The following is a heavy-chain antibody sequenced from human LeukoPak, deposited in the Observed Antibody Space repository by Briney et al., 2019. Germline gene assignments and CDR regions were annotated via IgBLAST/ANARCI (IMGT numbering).Heavy chain of an antibody. Sequence: GGSLRLSCAASGFTFSSCWMSWVRQAPGKGLEGVANIKQDGSEKYYVDSVKGRFTISRDNAKNSLYLQMNSLRAEDTAVYYCAPAGGAWLREFDYWGQGTLVTVSS. CDR1: GFTFSSCW. D-gene: IGHD5-12*01. V-gene: IGHV3-7*01. CDR2: IKQDGSEK. J-gene: IGHJ4*02. CDR3: APAGGAWLREFDY.